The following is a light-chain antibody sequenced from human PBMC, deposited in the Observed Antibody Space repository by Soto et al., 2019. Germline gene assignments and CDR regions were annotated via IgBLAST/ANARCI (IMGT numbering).Light chain of an antibody. V-gene: IGLV6-57*04. J-gene: IGLJ2*01. CDR2: EDN. CDR3: QSSLSGNVV. Sequence: NFMLTQPHSVSESPGKTVTISCTRSSGSIASNYVQWYQQRPGSAPTPVIYEDNERPSGVPDRFSGSIDSSSNSASLTISGLKTDDEADYYCQSSLSGNVVFGGGTKLTVL. CDR1: SGSIASNY.